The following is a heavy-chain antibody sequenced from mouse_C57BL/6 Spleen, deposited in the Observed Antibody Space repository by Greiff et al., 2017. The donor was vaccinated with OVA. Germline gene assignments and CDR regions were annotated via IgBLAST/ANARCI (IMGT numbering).Heavy chain of an antibody. CDR1: GYTFTGYW. J-gene: IGHJ4*01. Sequence: QVQLQQSGAELMKPGASVKLSCKATGYTFTGYWIEWVKQRPGHGLEWIGELLPGSGSTNYNEKFKGKATFTVDTSSNTAYMQLSSLTTEDSAIYYCARRIYPGGAMDYWGQGTSVTVSS. D-gene: IGHD2-3*01. CDR2: LLPGSGST. V-gene: IGHV1-9*01. CDR3: ARRIYPGGAMDY.